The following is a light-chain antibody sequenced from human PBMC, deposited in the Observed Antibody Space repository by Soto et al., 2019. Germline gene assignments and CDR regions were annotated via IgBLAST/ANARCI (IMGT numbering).Light chain of an antibody. J-gene: IGKJ1*01. CDR1: QSISSY. CDR2: AAS. Sequence: DIQMTQSPSTLSASVGDRVTITCLASQSISSYLNWYQQKPGKAPKLLIYAASSLQSGVPSRFSGSGSGTDFTLTISSLQPEDFATYYCQQNYNTPRTFGQGTKVDIK. CDR3: QQNYNTPRT. V-gene: IGKV1-39*01.